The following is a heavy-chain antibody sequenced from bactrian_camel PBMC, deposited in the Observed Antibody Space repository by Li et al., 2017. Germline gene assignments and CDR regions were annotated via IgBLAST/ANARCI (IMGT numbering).Heavy chain of an antibody. J-gene: IGHJ4*01. V-gene: IGHV3S1*01. CDR2: IDSDGSRT. Sequence: VQLVESGGGTVEAGGSLRLSCEASQYTYENFCVAWFRQVPGKSREELASIDSDGSRTYARSVQGRFTISKEKGKDTFYLQMNALKPEDTAMYYCAGGFTRYGGTCQPTDWGQGTQVTVS. CDR1: QYTYENFC. D-gene: IGHD6*01. CDR3: AGGFTRYGGTCQPTD.